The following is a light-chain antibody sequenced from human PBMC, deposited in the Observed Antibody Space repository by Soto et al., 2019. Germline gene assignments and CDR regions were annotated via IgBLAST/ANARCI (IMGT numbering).Light chain of an antibody. Sequence: DFQMTQSPSTLSASVGDRVTITCRASQSISTWLAWYQQKPGKAPKLLIYKASSLESGVPSRFSGSGSGTEFTLTISSLRPDDFATYYCQQYNLYWTFGQGTKVEVK. V-gene: IGKV1-5*03. CDR2: KAS. J-gene: IGKJ1*01. CDR3: QQYNLYWT. CDR1: QSISTW.